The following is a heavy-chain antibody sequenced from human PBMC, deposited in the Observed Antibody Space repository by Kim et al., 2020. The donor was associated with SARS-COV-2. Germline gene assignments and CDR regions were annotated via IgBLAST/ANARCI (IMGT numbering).Heavy chain of an antibody. CDR3: AKRAIAVAVHFDY. D-gene: IGHD6-19*01. J-gene: IGHJ4*02. Sequence: ADSVKGRFTISRDNSKNTLYLQMNSLRAEDTAVYYCAKRAIAVAVHFDYWGQGTLVTVSS. V-gene: IGHV3-23*01.